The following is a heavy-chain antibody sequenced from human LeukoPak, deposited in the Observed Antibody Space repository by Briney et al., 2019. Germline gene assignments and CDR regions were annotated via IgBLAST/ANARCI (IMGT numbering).Heavy chain of an antibody. CDR3: ARDRITIFGVVIRDGMDV. J-gene: IGHJ6*02. CDR2: INPNSGGT. CDR1: GYTFTGYY. V-gene: IGHV1-2*02. D-gene: IGHD3-3*01. Sequence: ASVRVSCKASGYTFTGYYMHWVRQAPGQGLEWMGWINPNSGGTNYAQKFQGRVTMTRDTSISTAYMELSRLRSDDTAVYYCARDRITIFGVVIRDGMDVWGQGTTVTVS.